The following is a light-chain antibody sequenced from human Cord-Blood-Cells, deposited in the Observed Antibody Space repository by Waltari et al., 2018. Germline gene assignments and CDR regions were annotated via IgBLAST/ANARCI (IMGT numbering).Light chain of an antibody. V-gene: IGLV1-47*01. CDR1: SSHIGSHY. Sequence: QSVLTQPPSASGTPGQRVTISCSGSSSHIGSHYVYWYQQLPGPAPKILIYRNNQRPSGVPDRFSGSKSGNTASLTISGLQAEDEADYYCCSYAGSSTFVAVFGGGTQLTVL. CDR3: CSYAGSSTFVAV. J-gene: IGLJ7*01. CDR2: RNN.